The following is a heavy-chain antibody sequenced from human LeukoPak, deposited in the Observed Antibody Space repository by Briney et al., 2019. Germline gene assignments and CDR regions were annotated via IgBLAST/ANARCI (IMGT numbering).Heavy chain of an antibody. Sequence: ASVKVSCKASGYTFTSYDINWVRQATGQGLEWMGWMNPNSGNTGYAQKFQGRVTMTRNTSISTAYMELSSLRSEDTAVYYCAGSTIAVADHFDYWGQGTLVTVSS. CDR2: MNPNSGNT. V-gene: IGHV1-8*01. D-gene: IGHD6-19*01. CDR1: GYTFTSYD. J-gene: IGHJ4*02. CDR3: AGSTIAVADHFDY.